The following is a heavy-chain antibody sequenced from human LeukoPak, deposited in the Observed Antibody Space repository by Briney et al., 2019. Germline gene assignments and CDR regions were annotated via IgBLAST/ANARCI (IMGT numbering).Heavy chain of an antibody. CDR3: ARSLTEGLIDY. Sequence: SVKVSCKASGGTFSSYAISWVRQAPGQGLEWMGRIIPILGIANYAQKFQGRVTITADKSTSTAYMELSSLRSEDTAVYYCARSLTEGLIDYWGQGTLVTVSS. CDR1: GGTFSSYA. V-gene: IGHV1-69*04. CDR2: IIPILGIA. D-gene: IGHD3-9*01. J-gene: IGHJ4*02.